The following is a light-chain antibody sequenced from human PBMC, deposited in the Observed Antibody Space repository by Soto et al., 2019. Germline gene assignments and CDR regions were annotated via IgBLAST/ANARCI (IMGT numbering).Light chain of an antibody. J-gene: IGKJ1*01. CDR1: QSVSGW. CDR2: DAS. V-gene: IGKV1-5*01. Sequence: DIQMTQSPFTLSASVGSTVTVTCLASQSVSGWLAWSQQKPGEAPKLLIYDASTLESGVPSRFSGSRSWTEFTLTSSSLQPDDFATYYCQQYNSHSWTVGQGTKVEIK. CDR3: QQYNSHSWT.